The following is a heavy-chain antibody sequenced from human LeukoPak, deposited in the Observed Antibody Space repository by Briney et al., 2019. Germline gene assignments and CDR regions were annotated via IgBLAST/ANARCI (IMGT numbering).Heavy chain of an antibody. CDR1: GFTFSSHW. V-gene: IGHV3-74*01. CDR3: AKDVPYYYDSSGIY. J-gene: IGHJ4*02. CDR2: INADGSAT. D-gene: IGHD3-22*01. Sequence: GGSLRLSCAASGFTFSSHWMHWVRQAPEKGLVGVSHINADGSATYYAASVKGRFTISRDNSKNTLYLQMNSLRAEDTAVYYCAKDVPYYYDSSGIYWGQGTLVTVSS.